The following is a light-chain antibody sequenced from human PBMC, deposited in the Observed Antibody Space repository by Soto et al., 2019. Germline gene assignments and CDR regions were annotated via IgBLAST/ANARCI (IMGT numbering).Light chain of an antibody. CDR1: QSINSY. CDR2: DAS. Sequence: EIVLTQSPATLSLSPGERATLSCRASQSINSYLAWYQQKPGQAPRLLIYDASNRAIGIPARFSGSGSGTDFTLTISSLEPEDFAIYYCQQRSNWPPWYTFGQGTRLEIK. V-gene: IGKV3-11*01. J-gene: IGKJ2*01. CDR3: QQRSNWPPWYT.